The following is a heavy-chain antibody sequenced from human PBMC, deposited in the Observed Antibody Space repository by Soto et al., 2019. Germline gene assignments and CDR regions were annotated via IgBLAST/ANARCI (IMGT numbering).Heavy chain of an antibody. CDR2: IRSTTSTV. J-gene: IGHJ4*02. D-gene: IGHD3-10*01. Sequence: QVQLVESGGGLVEPGGSLRLSCAASGFTFSDYDMSWVRQAPGKGLEYISYIRSTTSTVFYADSVKGRFTISRDNAKSSLYLQMNSLRAEDTAVYYCAGLRDEYWGQGTLVTVSS. V-gene: IGHV3-11*01. CDR3: AGLRDEY. CDR1: GFTFSDYD.